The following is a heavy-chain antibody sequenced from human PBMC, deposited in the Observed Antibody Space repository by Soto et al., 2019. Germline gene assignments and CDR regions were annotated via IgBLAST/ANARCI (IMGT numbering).Heavy chain of an antibody. CDR2: IFYSGST. D-gene: IGHD5-12*01. Sequence: SETLSLTCIVSGGSISRRGYYWGWIRQPPGKGLEWIGAIFYSGSTYYNPSLKSRATIPIDTSNNQFSLRLRSLTAADTAVYYCARVKATLYRHGYFDHWGQGCRVTVYS. CDR1: GGSISRRGYY. CDR3: ARVKATLYRHGYFDH. J-gene: IGHJ4*02. V-gene: IGHV4-39*01.